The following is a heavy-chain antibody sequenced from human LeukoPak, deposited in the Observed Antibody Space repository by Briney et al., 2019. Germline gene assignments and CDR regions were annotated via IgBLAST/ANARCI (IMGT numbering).Heavy chain of an antibody. J-gene: IGHJ5*02. CDR1: GDSITNAIYF. D-gene: IGHD4-17*01. CDR3: AGHVHNDHGDLNWFDP. V-gene: IGHV4-39*01. CDR2: IYYSGST. Sequence: KPSETLSLTCTVSGDSITNAIYFWGWIRQPPGKGPEWIASIYYSGSTFYNPSLKSRTTISADTSRKQFSLKLTSMTAADTAVYYCAGHVHNDHGDLNWFDPWGQGVLVIVSS.